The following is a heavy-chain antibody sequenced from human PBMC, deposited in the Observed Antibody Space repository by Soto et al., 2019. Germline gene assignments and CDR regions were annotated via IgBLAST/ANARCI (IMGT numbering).Heavy chain of an antibody. V-gene: IGHV4-39*01. CDR1: GGSISSSSYY. J-gene: IGHJ4*02. D-gene: IGHD6-13*01. CDR2: IYYSGST. Sequence: PSETLSLTCTVSGGSISSSSYYWGWIRQPPGKGLEWIGSIYYSGSTYYNPSLKSRVTISVDTSKNQFSLKLSSVTAADTAVYYCAGTPLAAAGTFFDYWGQGTLVTVSS. CDR3: AGTPLAAAGTFFDY.